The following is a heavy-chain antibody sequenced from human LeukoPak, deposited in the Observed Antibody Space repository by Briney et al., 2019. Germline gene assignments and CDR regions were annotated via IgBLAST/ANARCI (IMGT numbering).Heavy chain of an antibody. V-gene: IGHV3-20*04. D-gene: IGHD3-3*01. CDR3: ARKKDFAELGSAYYPLDH. Sequence: PGGSLRLSCEVSGVTFDDYGMNWVRQPPGKGLEWISDINWNGGSTSYAASVRGRFTVSRDNAKNLLYLQMTSLRVEDTALYYCARKKDFAELGSAYYPLDHWGQGTLVTVS. CDR2: INWNGGST. J-gene: IGHJ5*02. CDR1: GVTFDDYG.